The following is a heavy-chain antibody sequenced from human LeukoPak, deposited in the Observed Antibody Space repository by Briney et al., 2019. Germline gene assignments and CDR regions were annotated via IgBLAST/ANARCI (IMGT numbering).Heavy chain of an antibody. CDR2: ISFDGGTI. CDR1: EFTLGRYG. D-gene: IGHD2-8*01. CDR3: AREGVPVSSYWYFDL. J-gene: IGHJ2*01. V-gene: IGHV3-30*03. Sequence: PGRSLTLSCTASEFTLGRYGMHWVRQAPGKGLEWVAVISFDGGTIHYVDSVRGRFTISRGNSKNTLYLQMNSLTIEDTAMYHCAREGVPVSSYWYFDLWGRGTLVTVSS.